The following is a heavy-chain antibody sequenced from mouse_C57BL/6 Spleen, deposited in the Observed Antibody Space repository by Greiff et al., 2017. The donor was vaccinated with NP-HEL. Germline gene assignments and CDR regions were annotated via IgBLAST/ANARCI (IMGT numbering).Heavy chain of an antibody. CDR1: GYSITSGYY. CDR2: ISYDGSN. Sequence: DVKLQESGPGLVKPSQSLSLTCSVTGYSITSGYYWNWIRQFPGNKLEWMGYISYDGSNNYNPSLKNRISITRDTSKNQFFLKLNSVTTEDTATYYCARDGYYDYDRYFDVWGTGTTVTVSS. J-gene: IGHJ1*03. V-gene: IGHV3-6*01. CDR3: ARDGYYDYDRYFDV. D-gene: IGHD2-4*01.